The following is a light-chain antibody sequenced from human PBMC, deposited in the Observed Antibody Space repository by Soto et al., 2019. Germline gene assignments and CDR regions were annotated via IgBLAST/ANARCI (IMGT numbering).Light chain of an antibody. V-gene: IGKV3-20*01. CDR3: QLYGSSPLYI. CDR2: GAS. Sequence: EIVLTQSPGTLSLSPGERATVSCRASQSVSSSHLAWYQQKSGQAPRLLIYGASSRATGIPDRFSGSGSGTDFTLTISRLEPEDVAVYYCQLYGSSPLYIFGQGTNLEIK. J-gene: IGKJ2*01. CDR1: QSVSSSH.